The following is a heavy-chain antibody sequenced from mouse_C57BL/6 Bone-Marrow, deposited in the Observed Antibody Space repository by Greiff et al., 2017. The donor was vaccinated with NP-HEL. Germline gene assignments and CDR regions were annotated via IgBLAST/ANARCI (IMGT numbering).Heavy chain of an antibody. D-gene: IGHD1-1*01. V-gene: IGHV1-82*01. Sequence: VQLQQSGPELVKPGASVKISCKASGYAFSSSWMNWVKQRPGKGLEWIGRIYPGDGDTNYNGKFKGKATLTADKSSSTAYMQLSSLTSDDSAVYFCARGGSSHYAMDYWGQGTSVTVSS. CDR2: IYPGDGDT. J-gene: IGHJ4*01. CDR1: GYAFSSSW. CDR3: ARGGSSHYAMDY.